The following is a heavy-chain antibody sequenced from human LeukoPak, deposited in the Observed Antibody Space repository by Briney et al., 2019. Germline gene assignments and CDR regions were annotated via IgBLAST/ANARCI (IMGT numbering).Heavy chain of an antibody. V-gene: IGHV4-59*11. CDR3: ARNKLISAFDI. CDR2: IYYSGST. D-gene: IGHD1-26*01. Sequence: SETLSLTCTVSGGSISSHYRSWIRQPPGKGLEWIGYIYYSGSTNYNPSLKSRVTISVDTSKNQFSLKLSSVTAADTAVYYCARNKLISAFDIWGQGTMVTVSS. CDR1: GGSISSHY. J-gene: IGHJ3*02.